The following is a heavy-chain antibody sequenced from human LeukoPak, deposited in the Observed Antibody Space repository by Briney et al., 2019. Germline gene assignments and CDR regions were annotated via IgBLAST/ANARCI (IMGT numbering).Heavy chain of an antibody. D-gene: IGHD6-13*01. CDR1: GGAFSGCY. CDR3: ARVESIAAAYYYYMDV. J-gene: IGHJ6*03. CDR2: INHSGST. V-gene: IGHV4-34*01. Sequence: SETLSLTCAVYGGAFSGCYWSWIRQPPGKGLEWIGEINHSGSTNYNPSLKSRVTVSVDRSKSQFSLKVSSVTAADTAVYYCARVESIAAAYYYYMDVWGKGTTVTVSS.